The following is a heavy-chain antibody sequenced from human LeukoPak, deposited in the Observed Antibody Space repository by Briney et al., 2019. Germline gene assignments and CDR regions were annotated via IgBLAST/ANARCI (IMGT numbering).Heavy chain of an antibody. Sequence: GGSLRLSCAASGFTFSSYSMNWVRQAPGKGLEWVSSISSSSSYIYYADSVKGRFTISRDNAKNSLYLQMNSLRAEDTAVYYCARVPLVLRYFDWSNYFDYWGQGTLVTVSS. J-gene: IGHJ4*02. CDR3: ARVPLVLRYFDWSNYFDY. CDR1: GFTFSSYS. CDR2: ISSSSSYI. D-gene: IGHD3-9*01. V-gene: IGHV3-21*04.